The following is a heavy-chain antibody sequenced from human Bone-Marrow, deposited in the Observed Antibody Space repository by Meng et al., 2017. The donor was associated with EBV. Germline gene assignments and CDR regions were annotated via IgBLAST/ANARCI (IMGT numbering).Heavy chain of an antibody. V-gene: IGHV3-15*01. Sequence: VELVEFGGGLVKPGGALRLSCAASGFTFSNAWMSWVRQAPGKGLEWVGRIKSKTDGGTTDYAAPVKGRFTISRDDSKNTLYLQMHSLKTEDTAVYYCTRWSYGGTAYWGQGTLVTVSS. CDR3: TRWSYGGTAY. CDR2: IKSKTDGGTT. D-gene: IGHD4-23*01. J-gene: IGHJ4*02. CDR1: GFTFSNAW.